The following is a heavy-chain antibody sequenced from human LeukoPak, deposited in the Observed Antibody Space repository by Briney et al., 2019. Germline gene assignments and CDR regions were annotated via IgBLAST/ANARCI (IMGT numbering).Heavy chain of an antibody. J-gene: IGHJ4*02. CDR1: GFTFSSYA. Sequence: GRSLRLSCEASGFTFSSYAMHWVRQAPGKGLEWVAVISYDGSNKYYADSVKGRFTISRDNSKNTLYLQMNSLRAEDTAVYYCARDGGHIVVVTAIRYFDYWGQGTLVTVSS. V-gene: IGHV3-30-3*01. D-gene: IGHD2-21*02. CDR2: ISYDGSNK. CDR3: ARDGGHIVVVTAIRYFDY.